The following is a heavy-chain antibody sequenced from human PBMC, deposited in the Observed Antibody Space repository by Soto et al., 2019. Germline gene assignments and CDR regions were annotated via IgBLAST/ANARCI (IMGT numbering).Heavy chain of an antibody. D-gene: IGHD1-26*01. CDR2: ISGSGDGT. V-gene: IGHV3-23*01. Sequence: PGGSLRLSCAASGFTFNNYAMTWVRLAPGKGLECVSSISGSGDGTSYADSVKSRFTISRDNSKNTLYLQMNSLRAEDTAVYYCAKQYGGRYPFDYWGQGTLVTVAS. CDR1: GFTFNNYA. CDR3: AKQYGGRYPFDY. J-gene: IGHJ4*02.